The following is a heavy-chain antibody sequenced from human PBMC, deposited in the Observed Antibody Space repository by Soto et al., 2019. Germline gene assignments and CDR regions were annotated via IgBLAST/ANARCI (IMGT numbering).Heavy chain of an antibody. V-gene: IGHV1-58*01. CDR1: GFTLSSSA. D-gene: IGHD2-15*01. Sequence: ASVKVSCKTSGFTLSSSAVHWVRQARGHRLQWIGWIDVGSGNANYAQMDQERVTISRDMSTSTAYMELSSLRPEDTAVYYCARESRFCSGGCCYFLPGLYYWGRGTLVTVSA. CDR3: ARESRFCSGGCCYFLPGLYY. CDR2: IDVGSGNA. J-gene: IGHJ4*02.